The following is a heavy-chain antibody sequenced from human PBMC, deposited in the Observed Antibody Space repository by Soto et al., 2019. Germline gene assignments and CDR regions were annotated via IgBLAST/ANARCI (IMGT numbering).Heavy chain of an antibody. D-gene: IGHD3-22*01. CDR2: IIPIFGTA. Sequence: QVQLVQSGAEVKKPGSSVKVSCKASGGTFSSYAISWVRQAPGQGLEWMGGIIPIFGTANYAQKFQGRVTITADESASTAYMEVSSLRSEDTAVYYCARAESGYYDRSGYYSAYDYWGQGTMVTVAS. CDR1: GGTFSSYA. V-gene: IGHV1-69*01. J-gene: IGHJ4*02. CDR3: ARAESGYYDRSGYYSAYDY.